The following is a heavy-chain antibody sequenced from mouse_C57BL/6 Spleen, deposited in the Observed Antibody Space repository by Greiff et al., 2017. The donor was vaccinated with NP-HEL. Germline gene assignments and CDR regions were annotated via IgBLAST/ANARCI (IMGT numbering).Heavy chain of an antibody. J-gene: IGHJ4*01. V-gene: IGHV2-4*01. CDR3: AKNVYYGSSPYYAMDY. D-gene: IGHD1-1*01. CDR1: GFSLTSYG. CDR2: IWSGEST. Sequence: QVQLQQSGPGLVQPSQSLSITCTVSGFSLTSYGVHWVRQPPGKGLEWLGVIWSGESTDYNAAFISRLSISKDNSKSQVFFKMNSLQADDTAIYYCAKNVYYGSSPYYAMDYWGQGTSVTVSS.